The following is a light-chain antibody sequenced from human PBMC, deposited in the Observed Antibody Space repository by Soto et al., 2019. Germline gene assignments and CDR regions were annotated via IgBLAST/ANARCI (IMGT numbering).Light chain of an antibody. CDR2: DAS. CDR3: QQRYA. V-gene: IGKV3-11*01. CDR1: QSVSSH. J-gene: IGKJ2*01. Sequence: EIVLTQSPATLSLSPGERATLSCRASQSVSSHLAWYQQKPGQAPRLLINDASNRATGIPARFSGSRSGTDFTLTISSLEPEDFAIYYCQQRYAFGQGTKLEIK.